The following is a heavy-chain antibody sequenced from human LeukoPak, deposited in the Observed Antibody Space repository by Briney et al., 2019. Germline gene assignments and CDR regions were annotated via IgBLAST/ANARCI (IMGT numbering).Heavy chain of an antibody. CDR3: ARALGNTYYYDSSASDAFDI. CDR2: IYTSGST. V-gene: IGHV4-61*02. D-gene: IGHD3-22*01. Sequence: SETLSLTCTVSGGSISSGSYYWSWIRQPAGRGLEWIGRIYTSGSTNYNPSLKSRVTISVDTSKNQFSLKLSSVTAADTAVYYCARALGNTYYYDSSASDAFDIWGQGTMVTVSS. CDR1: GGSISSGSYY. J-gene: IGHJ3*02.